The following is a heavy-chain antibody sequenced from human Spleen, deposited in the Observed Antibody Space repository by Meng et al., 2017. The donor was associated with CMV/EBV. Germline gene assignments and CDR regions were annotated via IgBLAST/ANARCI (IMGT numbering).Heavy chain of an antibody. V-gene: IGHV3-66*01. CDR1: GFTVSSNY. CDR3: ARWSLGPIQLWLPEDRDYYYYYGMDV. Sequence: GESLKISCAASGFTVSSNYMSWVRQAPGKELEWVSVIYSGGSTYYADSVKGRFTISRDNAKNSLYLQMNSLRAEDTAVYYCARWSLGPIQLWLPEDRDYYYYYGMDVWGQGTTVTVSS. D-gene: IGHD5-18*01. CDR2: IYSGGST. J-gene: IGHJ6*02.